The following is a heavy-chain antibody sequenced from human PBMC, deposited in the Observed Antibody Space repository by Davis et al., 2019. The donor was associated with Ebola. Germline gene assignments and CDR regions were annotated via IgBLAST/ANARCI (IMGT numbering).Heavy chain of an antibody. CDR1: GGSISGYF. Sequence: MPSETLSLTCTVSGGSISGYFWSWIRQPPGKGLEWIGHIHYGGTTTFNASLQSRVTMSVDASKNQFSLRLSSVTAADTAVYYCARRPTVPGWYFDLWGRGTLVTVSS. V-gene: IGHV4-59*08. CDR2: IHYGGTT. J-gene: IGHJ2*01. CDR3: ARRPTVPGWYFDL.